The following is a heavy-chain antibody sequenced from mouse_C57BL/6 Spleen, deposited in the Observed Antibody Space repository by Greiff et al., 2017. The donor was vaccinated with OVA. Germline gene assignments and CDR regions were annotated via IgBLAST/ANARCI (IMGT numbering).Heavy chain of an antibody. CDR2: IYPGSGNT. Sequence: VKLVESGPELVKPGASVKISCKASGYSFTSYYIHWVKQRPGQGLEWIGWIYPGSGNTKYNEKFKGKATLTADTSSSTAYMQLSSLTSEDSAVYYCARRLYYFDYWGQGTTLTVSS. D-gene: IGHD3-3*01. CDR3: ARRLYYFDY. V-gene: IGHV1-66*01. CDR1: GYSFTSYY. J-gene: IGHJ2*01.